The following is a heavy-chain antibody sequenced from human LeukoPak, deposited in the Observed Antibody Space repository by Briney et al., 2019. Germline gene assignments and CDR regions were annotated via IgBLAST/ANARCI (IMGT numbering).Heavy chain of an antibody. CDR1: GYRFTSYW. V-gene: IGHV5-51*01. CDR2: IYPGDSDI. CDR3: ARSPNYDSLFDN. J-gene: IGHJ4*02. Sequence: GESLKISCKGSGYRFTSYWIAWVRQMPGKGLEWMGIIYPGDSDIRYSPSFQGQVTISADKSISTAYLQWSTLKASDTAMYYCARSPNYDSLFDNWGQGTLVTVSS. D-gene: IGHD3-22*01.